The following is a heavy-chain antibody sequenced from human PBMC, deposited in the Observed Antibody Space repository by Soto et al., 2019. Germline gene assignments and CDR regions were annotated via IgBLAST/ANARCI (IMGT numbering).Heavy chain of an antibody. CDR1: GGSISSYY. V-gene: IGHV4-59*01. Sequence: PSETLSITCTVSGGSISSYYWSWIRQPPGKGLEWIGYIYYSGSTDYNPSLKSRVTISVDTSKNQFSLKLTSVTAADTAVYCCARGLGGIVGGAWFDPWGQGTLVTVSS. CDR2: IYYSGST. CDR3: ARGLGGIVGGAWFDP. D-gene: IGHD1-26*01. J-gene: IGHJ5*02.